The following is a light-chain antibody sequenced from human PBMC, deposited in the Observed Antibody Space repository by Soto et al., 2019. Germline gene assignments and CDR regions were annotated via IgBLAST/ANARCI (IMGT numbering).Light chain of an antibody. Sequence: QSALTQPRSVSGSPGQSVTISCTGTNNDVGFYNYVSWYQQQLGKAPKLLIYDVNKRPSGVPPRFSGSKSANTASLTISGLQAADEAHYYCNSYAGGLVLFGGGTKLTVL. J-gene: IGLJ2*01. V-gene: IGLV2-11*01. CDR1: NNDVGFYNY. CDR3: NSYAGGLVL. CDR2: DVN.